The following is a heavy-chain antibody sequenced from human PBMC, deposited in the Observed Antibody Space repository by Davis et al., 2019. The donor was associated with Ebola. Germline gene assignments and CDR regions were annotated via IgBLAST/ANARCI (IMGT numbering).Heavy chain of an antibody. J-gene: IGHJ6*03. V-gene: IGHV3-23*01. CDR1: GFTFSTNA. Sequence: ESLKISCAASGFTFSTNAMTWVRQAPGKGLEWVSVISGDGDDTYYTDSVKGRFTISRDNFKNTLNLQMNSLGVEDTAVYYCAKAVGRAAYYSTYMDVWGQGTAVTVSS. D-gene: IGHD1-26*01. CDR3: AKAVGRAAYYSTYMDV. CDR2: ISGDGDDT.